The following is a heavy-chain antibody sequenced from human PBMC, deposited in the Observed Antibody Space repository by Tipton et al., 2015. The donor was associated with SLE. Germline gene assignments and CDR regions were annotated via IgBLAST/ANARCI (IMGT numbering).Heavy chain of an antibody. CDR2: IWYDGSNK. Sequence: SLRLSCAASGFTFSTSAMHWVSQAPGKGLEWVAVIWYDGSNKFYADSVKGRFTISRDNSKNTVSLQMNSLRVEDTAVYFCARCRGGEFLDYWGQGTLVTVSS. CDR1: GFTFSTSA. CDR3: ARCRGGEFLDY. J-gene: IGHJ4*02. V-gene: IGHV3-33*01. D-gene: IGHD3-10*01.